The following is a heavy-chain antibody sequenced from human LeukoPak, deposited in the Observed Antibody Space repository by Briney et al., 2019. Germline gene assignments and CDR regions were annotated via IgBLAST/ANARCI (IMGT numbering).Heavy chain of an antibody. J-gene: IGHJ3*02. Sequence: ASVKVSCKVSGYTLTELSMHWVRQAPGKGPEWMGGFDPEDGETIYAQKFQGRVTMTEDTSTDTAYMELSSLRSEDTAVYYCATGDLRWYAFDIWGQGTMVTVSS. V-gene: IGHV1-24*01. D-gene: IGHD4-23*01. CDR2: FDPEDGET. CDR3: ATGDLRWYAFDI. CDR1: GYTLTELS.